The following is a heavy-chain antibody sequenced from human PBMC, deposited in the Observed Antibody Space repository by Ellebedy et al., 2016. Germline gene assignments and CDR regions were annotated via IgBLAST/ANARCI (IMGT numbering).Heavy chain of an antibody. J-gene: IGHJ6*02. CDR3: ARADRYYYGMDV. CDR2: INSDGSST. V-gene: IGHV3-74*01. CDR1: GFTFSSYW. Sequence: GGSLRLXXAASGFTFSSYWMHWVRQAPGKGLVWVSRINSDGSSTSYADSVKGRFTISRDNAKNTLYLQMNSLRAEDTAVYYCARADRYYYGMDVWGQGTTVTVSS.